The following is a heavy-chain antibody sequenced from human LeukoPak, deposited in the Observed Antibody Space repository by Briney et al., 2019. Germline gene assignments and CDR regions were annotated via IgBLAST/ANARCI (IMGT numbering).Heavy chain of an antibody. CDR2: FDPEDGET. Sequence: ASVKVSCKVSGYTLTELSMHWVRQAPGKGLEWMGGFDPEDGETIYAQKFQGRVTTTEDTSTDTAYMELSSLRSEDTAVYYCATDYGDYYFDYWGQGTLVTVSS. V-gene: IGHV1-24*01. D-gene: IGHD4-17*01. CDR1: GYTLTELS. J-gene: IGHJ4*02. CDR3: ATDYGDYYFDY.